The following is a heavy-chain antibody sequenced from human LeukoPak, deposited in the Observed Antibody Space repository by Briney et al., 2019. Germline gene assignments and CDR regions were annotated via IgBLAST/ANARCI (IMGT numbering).Heavy chain of an antibody. CDR1: GFPFSRYA. D-gene: IGHD5-12*01. Sequence: GGSLRLSCAASGFPFSRYAMSDVRQAPGKGLEWVSTFSGGGDSTYYADSVKGRFTISRDNSKNTLYLQMNSLRAEDTAVYYCAKAGSLATPTPYYFDYWGQGTLVTVSS. CDR2: FSGGGDST. V-gene: IGHV3-23*01. CDR3: AKAGSLATPTPYYFDY. J-gene: IGHJ4*02.